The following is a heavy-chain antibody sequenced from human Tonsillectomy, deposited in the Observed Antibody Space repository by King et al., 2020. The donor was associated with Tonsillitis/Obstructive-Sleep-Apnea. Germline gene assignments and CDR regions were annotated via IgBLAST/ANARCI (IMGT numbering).Heavy chain of an antibody. CDR2: IYPPDSDT. V-gene: IGHV5-51*01. Sequence: VQLVESGAEVKKPGESLTISCTGSGYSVTNYWIGWVRQMPGKGLEWMGIIYPPDSDTKYSPSFQGQVTVSADKSISTAYLQWSSLKASDTAMYYCARLKLGYCAGGGCYKFDYWGQGTLVTVSS. J-gene: IGHJ4*02. CDR3: ARLKLGYCAGGGCYKFDY. D-gene: IGHD2-15*01. CDR1: GYSVTNYW.